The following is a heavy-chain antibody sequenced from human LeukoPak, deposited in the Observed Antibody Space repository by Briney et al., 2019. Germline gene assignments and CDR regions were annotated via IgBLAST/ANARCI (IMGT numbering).Heavy chain of an antibody. Sequence: GGSLRLSCVASGFTFSNSGMYWVRQAPGKGLEWVAFIRFDGSNKYYAASVRGRFTISRDNSKNTLYLQMNSLRPEDTAVYYGAKRLCSGGSCYGIDYWGQGTLVTVSS. D-gene: IGHD2-15*01. CDR3: AKRLCSGGSCYGIDY. V-gene: IGHV3-30*02. CDR1: GFTFSNSG. J-gene: IGHJ4*02. CDR2: IRFDGSNK.